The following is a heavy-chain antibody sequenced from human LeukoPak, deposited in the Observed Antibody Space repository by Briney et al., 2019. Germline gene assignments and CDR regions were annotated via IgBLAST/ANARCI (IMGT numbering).Heavy chain of an antibody. Sequence: PGGSLRLSCAASGFTFSSYSMNWVRQAPGKGLEWVSSISSSSTYIYYADSVQGRFTISRDNAKNSLYLQMNSLRAEDTAVYYCARAGRQMATITYYWGQGTLVTVSS. CDR2: ISSSSTYI. D-gene: IGHD5-24*01. V-gene: IGHV3-21*01. CDR1: GFTFSSYS. J-gene: IGHJ4*02. CDR3: ARAGRQMATITYY.